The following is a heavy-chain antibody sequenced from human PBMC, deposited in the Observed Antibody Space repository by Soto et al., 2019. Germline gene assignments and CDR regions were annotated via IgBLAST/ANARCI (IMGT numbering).Heavy chain of an antibody. Sequence: SETLSLTCTVSGGSISSGDYYWSWIRQPPGKGLEWIGYIYYSGSTYYNPSLKSRVTISVDTSKNQFSLKLSSVTAADTAVYYCARDYSNYAAYYYYGMDVWGQGTTVTVSS. J-gene: IGHJ6*02. V-gene: IGHV4-30-4*01. CDR3: ARDYSNYAAYYYYGMDV. CDR2: IYYSGST. D-gene: IGHD4-4*01. CDR1: GGSISSGDYY.